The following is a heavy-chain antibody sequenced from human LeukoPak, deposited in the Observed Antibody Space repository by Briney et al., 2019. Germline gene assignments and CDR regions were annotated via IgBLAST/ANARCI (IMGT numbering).Heavy chain of an antibody. CDR1: GYTLTELS. CDR3: ATDRLSRLRTIPLRDAFDI. D-gene: IGHD3-16*01. J-gene: IGHJ3*02. CDR2: FDPEDGET. Sequence: GASVTVSCKVSGYTLTELSMHWVRQAPGKGLEWMGGFDPEDGETIYAQKFQGRVTMTEDTSTDTAYMELSSLRSEDTAVYYCATDRLSRLRTIPLRDAFDIWGQGTMVTVSS. V-gene: IGHV1-24*01.